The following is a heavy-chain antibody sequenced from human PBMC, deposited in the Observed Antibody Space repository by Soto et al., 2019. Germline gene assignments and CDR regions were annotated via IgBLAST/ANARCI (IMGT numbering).Heavy chain of an antibody. CDR2: ISGSGGST. D-gene: IGHD6-6*01. CDR3: AKDGSSSSVYYYYMDV. CDR1: GFTFSSYA. J-gene: IGHJ6*03. Sequence: EVQLLESGGGLVQPGGSLRLSCAASGFTFSSYAMSWVRQAPGKGLEWVSAISGSGGSTYHADSVKGRFTISRDNSKNTLYLQMNSLRAEDTAVYYCAKDGSSSSVYYYYMDVWGKGTTVTVSS. V-gene: IGHV3-23*01.